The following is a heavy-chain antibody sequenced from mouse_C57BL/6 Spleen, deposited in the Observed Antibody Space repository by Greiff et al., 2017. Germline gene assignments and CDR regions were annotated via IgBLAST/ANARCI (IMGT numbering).Heavy chain of an antibody. CDR1: GFTFSSYA. Sequence: DVQLVESGEGLVKPGGSLKLSCAASGFTFSSYAMSWVRQTPEKRLEWVAYISSGGDYIYYADTVKGRFTISRDNARNTLYLQMSSLKSEDTAMYYCTRVGPYDYDGNYYAMDYWGQGTSVTVSS. J-gene: IGHJ4*01. CDR3: TRVGPYDYDGNYYAMDY. D-gene: IGHD2-4*01. V-gene: IGHV5-9-1*02. CDR2: ISSGGDYI.